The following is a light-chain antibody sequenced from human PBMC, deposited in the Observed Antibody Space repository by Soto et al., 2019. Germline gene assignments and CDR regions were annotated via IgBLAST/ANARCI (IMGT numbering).Light chain of an antibody. CDR2: DAS. Sequence: IVVTHSPPTLSFSPGERATRSFRASQSVSSYLAWYQQKPGQAPRLLIYDASNRATGIPARFSGSGSGTDFTLTISSLEPEDFAVYYCQQRSNWPPITFGQGTRLEIK. V-gene: IGKV3-11*01. CDR1: QSVSSY. J-gene: IGKJ5*01. CDR3: QQRSNWPPIT.